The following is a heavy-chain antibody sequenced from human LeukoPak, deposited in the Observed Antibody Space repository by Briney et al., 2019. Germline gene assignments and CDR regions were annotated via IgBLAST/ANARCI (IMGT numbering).Heavy chain of an antibody. CDR1: GFTFSSYA. J-gene: IGHJ4*02. CDR3: AKDYYDSSGYPISFDY. V-gene: IGHV3-23*01. D-gene: IGHD3-22*01. Sequence: PGGSLRLSCAASGFTFSSYAMSWVRQAPGKGLEWVSAISGSGGSTYYADSVKGRFTISRDNSKNTLYLQMNSLRAEDTAVYYCAKDYYDSSGYPISFDYWGQGTLVTVSS. CDR2: ISGSGGST.